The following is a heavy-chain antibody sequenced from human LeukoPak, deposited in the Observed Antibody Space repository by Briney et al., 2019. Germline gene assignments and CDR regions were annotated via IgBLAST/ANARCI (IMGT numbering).Heavy chain of an antibody. CDR2: IYDSGNT. V-gene: IGHV4-59*01. CDR1: GPFIKTYY. J-gene: IGHJ4*02. Sequence: SETLSLTCTVSGPFIKTYYWSWIRQVPGKGLEWIGHIYDSGNTNYNPSLKSRVTILADTSKSQFSLKLNSVTAADTAVYFCATRRGFELFFDLWGQGTRVTVSS. CDR3: ATRRGFELFFDL. D-gene: IGHD3-10*01.